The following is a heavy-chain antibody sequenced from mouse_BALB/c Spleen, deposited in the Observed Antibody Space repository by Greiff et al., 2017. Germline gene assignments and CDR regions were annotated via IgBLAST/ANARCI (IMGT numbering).Heavy chain of an antibody. CDR1: GYAFSSYW. D-gene: IGHD2-3*01. J-gene: IGHJ2*01. V-gene: IGHV1-80*01. Sequence: QVQLQQSGAELVRPGSSVKISCKASGYAFSSYWMNWVKQRPGQGLEWIGQIYPGDGDTNYNGKFKGKATLTADKSSSTAYMQLSSLTSEDSAVYFCARMGDGYYVFDYWGQGTTLTVSS. CDR2: IYPGDGDT. CDR3: ARMGDGYYVFDY.